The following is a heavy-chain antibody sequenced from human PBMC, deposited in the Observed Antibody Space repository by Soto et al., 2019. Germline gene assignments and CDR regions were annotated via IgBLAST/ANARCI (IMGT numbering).Heavy chain of an antibody. D-gene: IGHD5-18*01. Sequence: QVQLVQSGAEVKKPGSSVKVSCKASGGTFNGFAISWVRQARGQGLEWMGGIIPIFGTIDYAEKFQDRVTITADASTRTAYMELSSLRFEDTGVCYCAIPVETALVSVFYAMDVWGQGTAVTVSS. J-gene: IGHJ6*02. CDR1: GGTFNGFA. CDR2: IIPIFGTI. V-gene: IGHV1-69*01. CDR3: AIPVETALVSVFYAMDV.